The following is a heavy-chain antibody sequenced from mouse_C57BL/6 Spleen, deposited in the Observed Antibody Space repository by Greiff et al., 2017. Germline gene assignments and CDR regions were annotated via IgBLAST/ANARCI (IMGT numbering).Heavy chain of an antibody. CDR3: AIRYGSSYRYAMDY. J-gene: IGHJ4*01. D-gene: IGHD1-1*01. Sequence: EVKLVESGGGLVQPGGSLKLSCAASGFTFSDYYMYWVRQTPEKRLEWVAYISNGGGSTYYPDTVKGRFTISRDNAKNTLYLQMSRLKSEDTAMYYCAIRYGSSYRYAMDYWGQGTSVTVSS. CDR2: ISNGGGST. CDR1: GFTFSDYY. V-gene: IGHV5-12*01.